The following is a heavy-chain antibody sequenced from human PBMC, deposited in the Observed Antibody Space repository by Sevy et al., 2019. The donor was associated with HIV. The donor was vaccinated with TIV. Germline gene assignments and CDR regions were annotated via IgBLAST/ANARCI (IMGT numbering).Heavy chain of an antibody. V-gene: IGHV3-21*01. CDR2: ISGITNYI. CDR1: GFTFSSYP. Sequence: GGSLRLSCAASGFTFSSYPMHWVRQPPGKGLEWVSSISGITNYIYYADSVKGRFSISRDKTKNSVYLQMNSLRGEDTAVFYCARAMPATDAFDIWGQGTLVTVSS. D-gene: IGHD2-2*01. J-gene: IGHJ3*02. CDR3: ARAMPATDAFDI.